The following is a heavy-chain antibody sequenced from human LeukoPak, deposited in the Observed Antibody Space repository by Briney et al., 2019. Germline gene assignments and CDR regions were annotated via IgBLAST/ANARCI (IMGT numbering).Heavy chain of an antibody. D-gene: IGHD3-3*01. Sequence: GGSPRLSCAASGFTFYSYALSWVRQAPGKGLEWVSTISGSGGSTYYADSVKGRFTISRDNSKNTLYLQMNSLRAEDTATYYCAKEFSLSDDFYYYGMDVWGQGTTVTVSS. CDR3: AKEFSLSDDFYYYGMDV. V-gene: IGHV3-23*01. J-gene: IGHJ6*02. CDR1: GFTFYSYA. CDR2: ISGSGGST.